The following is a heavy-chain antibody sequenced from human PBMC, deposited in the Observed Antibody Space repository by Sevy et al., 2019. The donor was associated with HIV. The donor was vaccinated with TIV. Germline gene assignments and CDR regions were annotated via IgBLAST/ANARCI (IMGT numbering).Heavy chain of an antibody. J-gene: IGHJ4*02. Sequence: SETLSLTCTVSGGSITSLYWNWIRQPPGKGLEWIAIIYYNGHINYNPSLKSRVTLSLDTSKNQCSLRLSSVTAAETAMYYCAGENAWGRGYSWGQGTLVTVSS. V-gene: IGHV4-59*08. CDR2: IYYNGHI. CDR3: AGENAWGRGYS. D-gene: IGHD1-26*01. CDR1: GGSITSLY.